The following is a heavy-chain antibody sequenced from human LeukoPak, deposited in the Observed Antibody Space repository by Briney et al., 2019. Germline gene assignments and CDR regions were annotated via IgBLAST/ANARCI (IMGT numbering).Heavy chain of an antibody. CDR1: GFTFSGSA. D-gene: IGHD6-13*01. Sequence: GGSLRLSCAASGFTFSGSAMHWVRQASGKGPEWVGRIRSKANSYATAYAASVKGRFTISRDDSKNTAYLQMNSLKTEDTAVYYCARDRRIAAAGTGNYWGQGTLVTVSS. V-gene: IGHV3-73*01. CDR2: IRSKANSYAT. CDR3: ARDRRIAAAGTGNY. J-gene: IGHJ4*02.